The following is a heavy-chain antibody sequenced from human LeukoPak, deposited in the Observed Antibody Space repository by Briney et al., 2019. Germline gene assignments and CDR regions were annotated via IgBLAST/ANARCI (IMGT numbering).Heavy chain of an antibody. Sequence: PSETLSLTCAVYGGSFSGYYWSWIRQPPGKGLEWIGEINHSGSTNYNPSLKSRVTISVDTSKNQFSLKLSSVTAADTAVYYCARGLGIVVVVAATGLFDPWGQGTLVTVSS. CDR2: INHSGST. D-gene: IGHD2-15*01. CDR1: GGSFSGYY. CDR3: ARGLGIVVVVAATGLFDP. V-gene: IGHV4-34*01. J-gene: IGHJ5*02.